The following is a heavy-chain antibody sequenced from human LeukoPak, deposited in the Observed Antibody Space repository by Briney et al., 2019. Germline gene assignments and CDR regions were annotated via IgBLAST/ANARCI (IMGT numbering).Heavy chain of an antibody. D-gene: IGHD3-16*01. CDR2: ISSNGDNT. J-gene: IGHJ4*02. CDR3: VRGTGY. CDR1: GFTFSTYV. V-gene: IGHV3-64D*06. Sequence: GGSLRLSCSVSGFTFSTYVMHWVRQAPGKGLEYVSAISSNGDNTYYAEPVKGRFTISRDNSKNTLYLQMSSLRADDTAVYYCVRGTGYWGQGTLVTVSS.